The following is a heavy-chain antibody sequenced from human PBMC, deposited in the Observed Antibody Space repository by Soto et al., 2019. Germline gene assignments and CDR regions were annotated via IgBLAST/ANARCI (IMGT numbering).Heavy chain of an antibody. J-gene: IGHJ4*02. CDR1: GFTFSSFA. V-gene: IGHV3-30*04. CDR3: ARDGPLVVEADITQTFDY. CDR2: ISYDGRHE. Sequence: QVQLVESGGGVVQPGGSLRLSCAASGFTFSSFAMHWLRQAPGKGLEWVGVISYDGRHEYYAASMKGRFTISRDNSKKTVYLQMYGLRPEDTGVYYCARDGPLVVEADITQTFDYWGEGTVVAVSS. D-gene: IGHD2-21*02.